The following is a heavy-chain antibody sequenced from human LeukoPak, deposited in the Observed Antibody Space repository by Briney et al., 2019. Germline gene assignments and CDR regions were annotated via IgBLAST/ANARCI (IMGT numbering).Heavy chain of an antibody. CDR2: IYTSGST. CDR3: ARHRRITMVRGVINWFDP. Sequence: KPSETLSLTCTVSGGSISSYYWSWIRQPPGKGLEWIGYIYTSGSTNYNPSLKSRVTISVDTSKNQFSLKLSSVTAADTAVYYCARHRRITMVRGVINWFDPWGQGTLVTVS. V-gene: IGHV4-4*09. J-gene: IGHJ5*02. CDR1: GGSISSYY. D-gene: IGHD3-10*01.